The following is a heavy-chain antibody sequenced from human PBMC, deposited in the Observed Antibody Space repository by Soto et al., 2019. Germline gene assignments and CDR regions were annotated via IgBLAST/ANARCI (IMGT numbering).Heavy chain of an antibody. Sequence: QVQLVESGGGVVQPGRSLRLSCAASGFTFSSYAMHWVRQAPGKGLEWVAVISYDGSNKYYADSVKGRFTISRDNSKNALYLQMNSLRAEETAVYYCATGPAIGLWGQGTLVTVSS. CDR1: GFTFSSYA. CDR2: ISYDGSNK. V-gene: IGHV3-30-3*01. CDR3: ATGPAIGL. J-gene: IGHJ4*02.